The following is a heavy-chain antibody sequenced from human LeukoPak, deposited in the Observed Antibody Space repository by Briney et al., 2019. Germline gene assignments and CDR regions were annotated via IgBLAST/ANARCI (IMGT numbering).Heavy chain of an antibody. V-gene: IGHV4-34*01. CDR2: INHSGST. CDR3: ARGRATARPNYYYYMDV. CDR1: GGSFSGYY. Sequence: SETLSLICAVYGGSFSGYYWSWIRQPPGKGLEWIGEINHSGSTNYNPSLKSRVTISVDTSKNQFSLKLSSVTAADTAVYYCARGRATARPNYYYYMDVWGKGTTVTVSS. J-gene: IGHJ6*03. D-gene: IGHD6-6*01.